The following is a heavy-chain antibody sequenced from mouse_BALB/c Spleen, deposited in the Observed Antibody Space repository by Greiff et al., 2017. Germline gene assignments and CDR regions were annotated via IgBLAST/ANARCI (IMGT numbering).Heavy chain of an antibody. J-gene: IGHJ1*01. V-gene: IGHV2-4-1*01. Sequence: QVQLKESGPGLVQPSQSLSITCTVSGFSLTSYGVHWVRQSPGKGLEWLGVIWSGGSTDYNAAFISRLSISKDNSKSQVFFKMNSLQADDTAIYYCASSGNYEDWYFDVWGAGTTVTVSS. D-gene: IGHD2-1*01. CDR1: GFSLTSYG. CDR2: IWSGGST. CDR3: ASSGNYEDWYFDV.